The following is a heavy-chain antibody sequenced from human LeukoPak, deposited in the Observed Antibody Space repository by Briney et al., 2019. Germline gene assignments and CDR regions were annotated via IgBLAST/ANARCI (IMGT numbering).Heavy chain of an antibody. D-gene: IGHD2-2*01. Sequence: GASVKVYCKASGYTFTRYYMHWGRQAPGQGLEWMGIFNPSGGSTSYTQKFQGRVTMTRDMSTSTVYMELSSLRSEDTAVYYCAREGISSTALGSYMDVWGKGTTVTVSS. CDR1: GYTFTRYY. CDR2: FNPSGGST. J-gene: IGHJ6*03. CDR3: AREGISSTALGSYMDV. V-gene: IGHV1-46*01.